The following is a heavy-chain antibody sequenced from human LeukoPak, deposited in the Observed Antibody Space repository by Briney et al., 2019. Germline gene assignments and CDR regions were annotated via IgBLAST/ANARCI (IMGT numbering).Heavy chain of an antibody. CDR2: IYSGGST. D-gene: IGHD3-10*01. J-gene: IGHJ3*02. Sequence: GGSLRLSCAASGFTVSSNYMSWVRQAPGRGLEWVSVIYSGGSTYYADSVKGRFTISRDKSKNTLYLQMNSLRAEDTAVYYCARDHFRLLWFGEPGALDIWGQGTMVTVSS. CDR3: ARDHFRLLWFGEPGALDI. V-gene: IGHV3-53*01. CDR1: GFTVSSNY.